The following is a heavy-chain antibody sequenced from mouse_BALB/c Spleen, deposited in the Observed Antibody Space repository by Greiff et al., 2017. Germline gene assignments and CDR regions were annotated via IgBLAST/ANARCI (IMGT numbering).Heavy chain of an antibody. V-gene: IGHV2-2*02. CDR2: IWSGGST. Sequence: VQRVESGPGLVQPSQSLSITCTVSGFSLTSYGVHWVRQSPGKGLEWLGVIWSGGSTDYNAAFISRLSISKDNSKSQVFFKMNSLQANDTAIYYCAKSYYYGSSRYYAMDYWGQGTSVTVSS. D-gene: IGHD1-1*01. CDR3: AKSYYYGSSRYYAMDY. J-gene: IGHJ4*01. CDR1: GFSLTSYG.